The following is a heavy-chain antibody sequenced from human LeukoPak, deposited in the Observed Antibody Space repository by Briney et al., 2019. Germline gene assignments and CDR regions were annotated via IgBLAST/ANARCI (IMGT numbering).Heavy chain of an antibody. V-gene: IGHV4-39*01. CDR1: AASFISSSHH. Sequence: SETLSLTCTVSAASFISSSHHWGWIRQSPGKGLEWIGTVYYGRTTYYNPSLDGRVTISLDTSATHFSLQLNSVTAADTAVYYCVRHGGRGGATMGAFDSWGQGSLVTVSS. D-gene: IGHD5-12*01. J-gene: IGHJ5*01. CDR3: VRHGGRGGATMGAFDS. CDR2: VYYGRTT.